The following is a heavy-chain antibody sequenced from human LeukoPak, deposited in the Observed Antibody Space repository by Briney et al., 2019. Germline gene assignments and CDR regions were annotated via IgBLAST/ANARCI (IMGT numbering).Heavy chain of an antibody. D-gene: IGHD1-7*01. J-gene: IGHJ4*02. Sequence: ASVKVSCKASGYTFTGYYMHWVRQAPGQGLEWMGWINPNSGDTNYAQKFQGGVTMTRDTSITTAYLELSSLRSDDTAVYYCAREAGTTAWGDYSGQGILVTVSS. CDR1: GYTFTGYY. CDR2: INPNSGDT. V-gene: IGHV1-2*02. CDR3: AREAGTTAWGDY.